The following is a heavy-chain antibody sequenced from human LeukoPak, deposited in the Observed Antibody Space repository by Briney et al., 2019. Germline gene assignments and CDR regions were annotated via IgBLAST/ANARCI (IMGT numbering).Heavy chain of an antibody. CDR1: GFTFSASG. D-gene: IGHD3-9*01. CDR3: ANLGVWGYDILTGYYQASDLVY. V-gene: IGHV3-30*02. CDR2: IRYDGNNK. J-gene: IGHJ4*02. Sequence: GGSLRLSCAASGFTFSASGMHWVRQAPGKGLEWVAFIRYDGNNKYYADSVKGRFTISRDNSKNTLYLQMNSLGDEGTAVYYCANLGVWGYDILTGYYQASDLVYWGQGTLVTVSS.